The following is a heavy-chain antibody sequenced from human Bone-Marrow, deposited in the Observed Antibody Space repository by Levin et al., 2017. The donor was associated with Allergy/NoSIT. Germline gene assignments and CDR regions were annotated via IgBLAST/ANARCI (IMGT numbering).Heavy chain of an antibody. CDR2: IGTAGDT. CDR3: ARVAATPVNWYFDL. Sequence: PGESLKISCAASGFTFSSYDMHWVRQATGKGLEWVSAIGTAGDTYYPGSVKGRFTISRENAKNSLYLQMNSLRAGDTAVYYCARVAATPVNWYFDLWGRGTLVTVSS. V-gene: IGHV3-13*01. CDR1: GFTFSSYD. J-gene: IGHJ2*01.